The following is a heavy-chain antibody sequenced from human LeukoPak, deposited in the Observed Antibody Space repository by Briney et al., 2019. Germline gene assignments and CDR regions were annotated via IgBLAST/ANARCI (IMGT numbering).Heavy chain of an antibody. CDR1: GSTFSDYA. V-gene: IGHV3-21*01. CDR2: ITGSSYNK. Sequence: MSGGSLRLSCAASGSTFSDYALNWVRQAPGKGLEWISSITGSSYNKYYAESLKGRVTISRDNAKNSLYLQMDSLRAEDTAVYYCGVGASSASEFDYWGQGTLVTVSS. D-gene: IGHD1-26*01. J-gene: IGHJ4*02. CDR3: GVGASSASEFDY.